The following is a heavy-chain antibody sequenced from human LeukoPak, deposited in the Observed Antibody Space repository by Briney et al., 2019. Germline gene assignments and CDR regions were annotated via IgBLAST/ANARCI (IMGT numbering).Heavy chain of an antibody. CDR3: ARGNDSSGYYYDY. CDR2: IKQDGSEK. J-gene: IGHJ4*02. Sequence: PGGSLRLSCAASGFTFSSYSMNWVRQAPGKGLEWVANIKQDGSEKYYVDSVKGRFTISRDNAKNSLYLQMNSLRAEDTAVYYCARGNDSSGYYYDYWGQGTLVTVSS. D-gene: IGHD3-22*01. V-gene: IGHV3-7*01. CDR1: GFTFSSYS.